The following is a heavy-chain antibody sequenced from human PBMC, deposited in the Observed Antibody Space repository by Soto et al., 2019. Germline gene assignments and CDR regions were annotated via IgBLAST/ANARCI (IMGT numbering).Heavy chain of an antibody. Sequence: SLTCAVYGGSFSGYYWSWIRQPPGKGLEWIGEINHSGSTNYNPSLKSRVTISVDTSKNQFSLKLSSVTAADTAVYYCARSSGGMDVWGQGTTVTVSS. J-gene: IGHJ6*02. D-gene: IGHD3-10*01. CDR2: INHSGST. CDR1: GGSFSGYY. V-gene: IGHV4-34*01. CDR3: ARSSGGMDV.